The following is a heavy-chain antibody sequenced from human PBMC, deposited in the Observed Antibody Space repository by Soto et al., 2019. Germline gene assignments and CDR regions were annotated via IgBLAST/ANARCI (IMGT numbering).Heavy chain of an antibody. CDR1: GFTFSSYA. CDR2: ISYDGSNK. D-gene: IGHD1-1*01. Sequence: QVQLVESGGGVVQPGRSLRLSCAASGFTFSSYAMHWVRQAPGKGLEWVAVISYDGSNKYYADSVKCRFTISRDNSKNTLYLQMTSLRAEYTAVYYCARDRLRYNWNDFPYYYSGMDVWGQGTTVTVSS. J-gene: IGHJ6*02. V-gene: IGHV3-30-3*01. CDR3: ARDRLRYNWNDFPYYYSGMDV.